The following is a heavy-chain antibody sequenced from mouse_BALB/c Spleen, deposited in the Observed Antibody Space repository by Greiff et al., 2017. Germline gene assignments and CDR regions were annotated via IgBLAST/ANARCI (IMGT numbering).Heavy chain of an antibody. D-gene: IGHD1-1*01. J-gene: IGHJ1*01. Sequence: QVQLQQSAAELARPGASVKMSCKASGYTFTSYTMHWVKQRPGQGLEWIGYINPSSGYTEYNQKFKDKTTLTADKSSSTAYMQLSSLTSEDSAVYYCARADYYGSSYWYFDVWGAGTTVTVSS. V-gene: IGHV1-4*02. CDR2: INPSSGYT. CDR1: GYTFTSYT. CDR3: ARADYYGSSYWYFDV.